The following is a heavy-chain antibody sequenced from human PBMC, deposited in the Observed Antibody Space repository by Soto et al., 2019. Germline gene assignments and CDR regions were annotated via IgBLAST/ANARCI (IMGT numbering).Heavy chain of an antibody. Sequence: GGSLRLSCAASGFTLSSYGMHWVRQAPGKGLEWVAVISYDGSNKYYADSVKGRFTISRDNSKNTLYLQMNSLTVEDGAVYYCADSWLPTSYWGQGTLVTVFS. CDR1: GFTLSSYG. D-gene: IGHD3-10*01. J-gene: IGHJ4*02. CDR2: ISYDGSNK. V-gene: IGHV3-30*03. CDR3: ADSWLPTSY.